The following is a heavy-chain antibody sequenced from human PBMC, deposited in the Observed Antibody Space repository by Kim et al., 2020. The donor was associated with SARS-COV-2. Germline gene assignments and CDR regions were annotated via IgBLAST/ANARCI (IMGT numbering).Heavy chain of an antibody. CDR2: T. V-gene: IGHV1-3*01. Sequence: TKYSQKYRGRVTITRDTTASTAYMELSSLRSEDTAVYYCARGSGWASDYWGQGTLVTVAS. J-gene: IGHJ4*02. D-gene: IGHD6-19*01. CDR3: ARGSGWASDY.